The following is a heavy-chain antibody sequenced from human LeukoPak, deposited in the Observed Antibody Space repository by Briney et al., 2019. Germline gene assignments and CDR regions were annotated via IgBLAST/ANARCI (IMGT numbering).Heavy chain of an antibody. V-gene: IGHV3-30*18. D-gene: IGHD1-26*01. J-gene: IGHJ4*02. CDR2: VSYDGSNK. Sequence: GRSLRLSCAASGFTFSDYGMHWVRQAPGKGLEWVAVVSYDGSNKNYADSVKGRFTISRDNSKNTLYLQMSSLRTEDTAVYYCAKIPQGGTAGTYFDSWGQGTLVTVSS. CDR1: GFTFSDYG. CDR3: AKIPQGGTAGTYFDS.